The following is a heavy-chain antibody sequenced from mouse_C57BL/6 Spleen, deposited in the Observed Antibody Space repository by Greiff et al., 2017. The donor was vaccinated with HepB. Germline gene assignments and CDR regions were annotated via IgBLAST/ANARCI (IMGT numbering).Heavy chain of an antibody. J-gene: IGHJ4*01. Sequence: EVKVVESGGGLVQPGGSLSLSCAASGFTFTDYYMSWVRQPPGKALEWLGFIRNKANGYTTEYSASVKGRFTISRDNSQSILYLQMNALRAEDSATYYCARYRLVAGDYYAMDYWGQGTSVTVSS. CDR3: ARYRLVAGDYYAMDY. D-gene: IGHD1-1*01. CDR1: GFTFTDYY. CDR2: IRNKANGYTT. V-gene: IGHV7-3*01.